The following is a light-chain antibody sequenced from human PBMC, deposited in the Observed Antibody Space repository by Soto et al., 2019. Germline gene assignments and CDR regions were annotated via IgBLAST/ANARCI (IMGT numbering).Light chain of an antibody. CDR1: QSVISNY. Sequence: EIVLTQSPITLSLSPGDIATLSCRASQSVISNYFAWYQQKPGQAPRLLISGISTSATGVPDRCSGSGAGADFILISSSLHHDDLATYYFQQNNNYWTFGQGTKVDIK. CDR2: GIS. J-gene: IGKJ1*01. V-gene: IGKV3D-7*01. CDR3: QQNNNYWT.